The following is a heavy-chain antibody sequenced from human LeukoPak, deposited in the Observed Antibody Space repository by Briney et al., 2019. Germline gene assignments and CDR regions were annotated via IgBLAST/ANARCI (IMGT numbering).Heavy chain of an antibody. V-gene: IGHV1-18*01. CDR3: ARHPYYYDSSGYYDY. J-gene: IGHJ4*02. CDR2: ISAYNGNT. CDR1: GYTFTSYG. D-gene: IGHD3-22*01. Sequence: ASVKVSCTASGYTFTSYGISWVRQAPGQGLEWMGWISAYNGNTNYAQKLQGRVTMTTDTSTSTAYMELRSLRSDDTAVYYCARHPYYYDSSGYYDYWGQGTLVTVSS.